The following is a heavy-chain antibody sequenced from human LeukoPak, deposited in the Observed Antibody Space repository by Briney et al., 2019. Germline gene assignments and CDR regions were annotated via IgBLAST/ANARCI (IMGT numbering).Heavy chain of an antibody. CDR1: GFTVSTNS. CDR2: IYSDNT. J-gene: IGHJ4*02. CDR3: AKDFWSGYYSGYFDS. Sequence: PGGSLRLSCTVSGFTVSTNSMSWVRQAPGKGLEWVSFIYSDNTHYSDSVKGRFTISRDNPKNTLYLQMNSLRAEDTAVYYCAKDFWSGYYSGYFDSWGQGTLVTVSS. D-gene: IGHD3-3*01. V-gene: IGHV3-53*01.